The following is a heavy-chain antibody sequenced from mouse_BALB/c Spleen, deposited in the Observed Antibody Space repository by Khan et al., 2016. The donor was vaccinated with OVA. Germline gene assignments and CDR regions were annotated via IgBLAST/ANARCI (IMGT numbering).Heavy chain of an antibody. Sequence: EVKLEESGPCLVKPSQSLSLTCTVTGYSITREYTWNWIRQFPGNKLEWMGFISYSGNTRYNPSLKSRISITRDTSKNQFFLQLNSVTSEDTATYYCARKDYYDYDPFPYWGQGTLVTVSA. CDR1: GYSITREYT. CDR2: ISYSGNT. CDR3: ARKDYYDYDPFPY. J-gene: IGHJ3*01. D-gene: IGHD2-4*01. V-gene: IGHV3-2*02.